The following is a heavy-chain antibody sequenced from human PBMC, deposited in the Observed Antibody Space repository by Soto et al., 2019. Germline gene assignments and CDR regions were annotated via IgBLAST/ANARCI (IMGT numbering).Heavy chain of an antibody. D-gene: IGHD2-15*01. CDR1: GFTFSSYW. V-gene: IGHV3-74*01. CDR3: SRLPYCCNDY. J-gene: IGHJ4*02. CDR2: INSDGSST. Sequence: GGSLRLSCAASGFTFSSYWMHWVRQAPGKGLVWVSRINSDGSSTSYSDSVKGQFTISRDNTKNTLYLQMNRLRAQHTSLYYRSRLPYCCNDYWGQRTLVTVSS.